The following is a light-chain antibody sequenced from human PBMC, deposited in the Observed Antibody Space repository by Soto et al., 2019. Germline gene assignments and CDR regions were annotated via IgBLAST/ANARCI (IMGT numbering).Light chain of an antibody. CDR1: QSISSW. CDR2: KAS. CDR3: QQYNSYSWT. V-gene: IGKV1-5*03. J-gene: IGKJ1*01. Sequence: DIQMTQSPSTLSASVGDRVTITCRASQSISSWLAWYQQKPWKAPKLLIYKASSLQSGVPSRFSGSGSGTEITLTISSLQPDDFATYYCQQYNSYSWTFGQGTKVDI.